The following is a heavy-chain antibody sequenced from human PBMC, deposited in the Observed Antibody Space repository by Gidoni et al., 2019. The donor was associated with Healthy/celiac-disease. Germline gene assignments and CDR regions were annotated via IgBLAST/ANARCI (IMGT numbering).Heavy chain of an antibody. Sequence: QVQLQQWGAGLLKPSETLSLTCAVYGGSFSGYYWSWIRQPPGKGLEWIGEINHSGSTNYNPSLKSRVTISVDTSKNQFSLKLSSVTAADTAVYYCARVLVVVATIDAFDIWGQGTMVTVSS. J-gene: IGHJ3*02. CDR2: INHSGST. V-gene: IGHV4-34*01. D-gene: IGHD5-12*01. CDR3: ARVLVVVATIDAFDI. CDR1: GGSFSGYY.